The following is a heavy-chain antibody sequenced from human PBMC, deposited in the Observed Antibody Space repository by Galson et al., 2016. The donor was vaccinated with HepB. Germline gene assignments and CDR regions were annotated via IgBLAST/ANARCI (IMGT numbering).Heavy chain of an antibody. D-gene: IGHD5-24*01. V-gene: IGHV3-53*01. CDR3: ASAPTITTIWGS. CDR1: GITVTTNY. J-gene: IGHJ5*02. Sequence: SLRLSCAASGITVTTNYISCVRQAPGKGLEWVAILYSGGTTVYADSVRGRFTISRDDSKNTVHLQMNSLRVEDTAMYFCASAPTITTIWGSWGQGTLVTVSS. CDR2: LYSGGTT.